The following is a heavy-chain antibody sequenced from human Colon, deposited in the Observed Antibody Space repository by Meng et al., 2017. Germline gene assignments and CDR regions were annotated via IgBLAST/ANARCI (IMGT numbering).Heavy chain of an antibody. J-gene: IGHJ4*02. CDR3: AKDDYYDSSGPTFDY. V-gene: IGHV3-23*04. D-gene: IGHD3-22*01. CDR2: ISGSGDNT. Sequence: VRRGESGGGLGQPGGSLRLSCAASGLTFSNYAMIWVRQAPGKGLEWVSAISGSGDNTYYADSVKGRFTISRDNSKNTLYLQMNSLGAEDTAVYYCAKDDYYDSSGPTFDYWGQGTLVTVSS. CDR1: GLTFSNYA.